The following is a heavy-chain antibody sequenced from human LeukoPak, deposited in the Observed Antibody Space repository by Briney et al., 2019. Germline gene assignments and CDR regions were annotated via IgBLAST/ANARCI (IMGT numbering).Heavy chain of an antibody. D-gene: IGHD6-19*01. CDR2: IYHSGST. CDR3: VAAAVAIDY. J-gene: IGHJ4*02. V-gene: IGHV4-4*02. Sequence: NPSGTLSLTCAVSGGSIISSNWWCWVRQPPGKGLEWIGEIYHSGSTNYNPSLKSRVTISVDKSKNQFSLKLTSVTAADTAVYFCVAAAVAIDYWGQGILVTVSS. CDR1: GGSIISSNW.